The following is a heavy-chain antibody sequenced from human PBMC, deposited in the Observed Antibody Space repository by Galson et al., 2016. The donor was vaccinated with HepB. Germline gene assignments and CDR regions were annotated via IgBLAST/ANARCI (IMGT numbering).Heavy chain of an antibody. CDR1: GVSLSRYY. J-gene: IGHJ6*02. D-gene: IGHD2/OR15-2a*01. V-gene: IGHV4-34*01. CDR2: INHSGST. Sequence: ETLSLTCGVYGVSLSRYYWSWIRQPPGKGLEWIGEINHSGSTNYNPSLKRRVTISVDKSKNQFSLKLSSVTAADTAVYYCASFSLWDGMDVWGQGTTVTVSS. CDR3: ASFSLWDGMDV.